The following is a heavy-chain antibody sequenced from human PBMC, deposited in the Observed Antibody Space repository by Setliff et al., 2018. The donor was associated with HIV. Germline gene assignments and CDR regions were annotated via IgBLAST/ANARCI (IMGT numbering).Heavy chain of an antibody. CDR2: IYTSGST. D-gene: IGHD3-10*01. CDR1: GGSISSGSYY. Sequence: SETLSLTCTVSGGSISSGSYYWSWIRQPAGKGLEWIGRIYTSGSTNYNPSLKSRVTISVDTSKNQFSLKLSSVTAADTAVYYWATYADRESNRFDPWGQGILVTVSS. J-gene: IGHJ5*02. CDR3: ATYADRESNRFDP. V-gene: IGHV4-61*02.